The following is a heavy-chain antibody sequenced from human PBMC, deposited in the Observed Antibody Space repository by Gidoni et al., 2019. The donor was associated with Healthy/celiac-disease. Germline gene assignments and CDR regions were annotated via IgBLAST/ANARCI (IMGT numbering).Heavy chain of an antibody. CDR2: ISYDGSNK. Sequence: QVQLVESGGGVVQPGRSLRLSCAASGFTFSSYAMHWVRQAPGKGLEWVAVISYDGSNKYYADSVKGRFTISRDNSKNTLYLQMNSLRAEDTAVYYCARDQGRGLGHYYYGMDVWGQGTTVTVSS. CDR3: ARDQGRGLGHYYYGMDV. CDR1: GFTFSSYA. J-gene: IGHJ6*02. D-gene: IGHD1-26*01. V-gene: IGHV3-30-3*01.